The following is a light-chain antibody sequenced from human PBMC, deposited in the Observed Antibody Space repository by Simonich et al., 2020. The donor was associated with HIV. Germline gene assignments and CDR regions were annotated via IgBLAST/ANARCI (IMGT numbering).Light chain of an antibody. CDR3: QQLNSY. CDR2: AAS. CDR1: QSITSY. Sequence: DIQMTQSPSSLSASVGDRVTITCRASQSITSYLNWYQQKPGKAPKLLIYAASSLQSGVPSRFSGSGSGTDFTLTISSMQSEDFAIYYCQQLNSYFGQGTRLEIK. V-gene: IGKV1-39*01. J-gene: IGKJ5*01.